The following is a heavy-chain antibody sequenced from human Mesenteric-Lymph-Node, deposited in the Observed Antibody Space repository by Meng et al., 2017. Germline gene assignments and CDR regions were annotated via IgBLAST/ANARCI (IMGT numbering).Heavy chain of an antibody. V-gene: IGHV3-30-3*01. J-gene: IGHJ4*02. CDR3: MSEIRKAPTGTDY. CDR1: GLSFNTHA. CDR2: ISYDGTNK. D-gene: IGHD6-13*01. Sequence: QVQLMESGGGVVQPGGSLRLSCVASGLSFNTHAMHWVRQAPGKGLEWVAVISYDGTNKYYADSVMGRFTISRDNSKSTLFLQMNSLRAEDTAMYYCMSEIRKAPTGTDYWGQGTLVTVSS.